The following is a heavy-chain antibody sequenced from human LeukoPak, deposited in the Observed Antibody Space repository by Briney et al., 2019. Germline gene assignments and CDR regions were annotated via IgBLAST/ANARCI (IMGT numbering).Heavy chain of an antibody. CDR3: ARGLNSGNDAFDI. D-gene: IGHD3-10*01. J-gene: IGHJ3*02. V-gene: IGHV4-59*12. Sequence: SETLSLTCTVSGGSISSYYWSWIRQPPGKGLEWIGYIYHSGSTYYNPSLKSRVTISVDRSKNQFSLKLSSVTAADTAVYYCARGLNSGNDAFDIWGQGTMVTVSS. CDR2: IYHSGST. CDR1: GGSISSYY.